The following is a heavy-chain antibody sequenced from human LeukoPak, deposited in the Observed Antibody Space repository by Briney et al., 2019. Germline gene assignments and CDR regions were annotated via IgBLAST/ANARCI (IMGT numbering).Heavy chain of an antibody. D-gene: IGHD5-18*01. Sequence: PGGSLRLSCAASGFTFSSYSMNWVRQAPGKGLEWVSSISSSSSYIYYVDSVKGRFTISRDYAKNSLYLQINSLRAEDTAVYYCARGLGSYAYSDAFDIWGQGTMVTVSS. J-gene: IGHJ3*02. V-gene: IGHV3-21*01. CDR3: ARGLGSYAYSDAFDI. CDR2: ISSSSSYI. CDR1: GFTFSSYS.